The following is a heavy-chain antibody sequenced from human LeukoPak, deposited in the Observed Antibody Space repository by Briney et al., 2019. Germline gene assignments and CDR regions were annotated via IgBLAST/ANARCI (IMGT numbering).Heavy chain of an antibody. Sequence: SVKVSCKTSGGTLSSSAITCVRQAPGQGLKWIGRIIPVLNITTYAQKFQGSVTITADTSTSTVYMELSSLRSEETAVHYCARDQGLTAPPPYGLDVWGQGTTVIVSS. CDR1: GGTLSSSA. CDR3: ARDQGLTAPPPYGLDV. CDR2: IIPVLNIT. V-gene: IGHV1-69*04. J-gene: IGHJ6*02.